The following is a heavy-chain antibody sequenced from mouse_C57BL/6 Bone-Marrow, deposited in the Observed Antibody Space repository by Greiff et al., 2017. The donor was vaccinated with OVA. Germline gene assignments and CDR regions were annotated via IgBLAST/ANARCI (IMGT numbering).Heavy chain of an antibody. CDR1: GYTFTDYY. CDR2: IFPGSGST. J-gene: IGHJ2*01. CDR3: ARRGYYDYDGDYFDY. Sequence: QVQLQQSGPELVKPGASVKISCKASGYTFTDYYINWVKQRPGQGLEWIGWIFPGSGSTYYNEKFKGKATLTVDKSSSTAYMLLSSLASEDSAVYFCARRGYYDYDGDYFDYWGQGTTLTVSS. D-gene: IGHD2-4*01. V-gene: IGHV1-75*01.